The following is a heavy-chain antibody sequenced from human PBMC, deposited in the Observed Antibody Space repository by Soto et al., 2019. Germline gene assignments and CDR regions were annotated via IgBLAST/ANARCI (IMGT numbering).Heavy chain of an antibody. Sequence: GASVKVSCKASGYTFTSYGISWVRQAPGQGLEWMGWISAYNGNTNYAQKLQGRVTMTTDTSTSTAYMELRGLRSDDTAVYYCAREGPLRYCSGGSCYSGLYGMDVWGQGTTVTVSS. V-gene: IGHV1-18*01. D-gene: IGHD2-15*01. CDR3: AREGPLRYCSGGSCYSGLYGMDV. CDR2: ISAYNGNT. CDR1: GYTFTSYG. J-gene: IGHJ6*02.